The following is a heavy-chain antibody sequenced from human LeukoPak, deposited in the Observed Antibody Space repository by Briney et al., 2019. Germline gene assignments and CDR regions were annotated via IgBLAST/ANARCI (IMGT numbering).Heavy chain of an antibody. CDR2: IVGSGGNPYSDEST. D-gene: IGHD2-21*01. Sequence: GGSLRLSCAASGFTFSNAWMSWVRQAPGKGLEWVSAIVGSGGNPYSDESTFYADSVKGRFTISRDNSKNTLYLQMHSLRAEDTALYYCAKVHITSWSWWFDPWGQGTLVTVSS. CDR1: GFTFSNAW. V-gene: IGHV3-23*01. CDR3: AKVHITSWSWWFDP. J-gene: IGHJ5*02.